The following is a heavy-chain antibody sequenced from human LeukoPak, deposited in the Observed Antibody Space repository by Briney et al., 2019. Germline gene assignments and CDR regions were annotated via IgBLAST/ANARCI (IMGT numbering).Heavy chain of an antibody. V-gene: IGHV3-48*04. CDR3: ARHNGPYDPPDAFDI. D-gene: IGHD1-14*01. Sequence: GGSLRLSCAASGFTFSSYAMNWVRQAPGKGLEWVSYISSSGSTIYYADSVKGRFTISRDNAKNSLYLQMNSLRAEDTAVYYCARHNGPYDPPDAFDIWGQGTMVTVSS. J-gene: IGHJ3*02. CDR1: GFTFSSYA. CDR2: ISSSGSTI.